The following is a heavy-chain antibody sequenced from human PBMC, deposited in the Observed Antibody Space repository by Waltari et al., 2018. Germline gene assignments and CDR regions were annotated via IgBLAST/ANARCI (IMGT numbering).Heavy chain of an antibody. CDR2: ISDDGSNK. CDR3: AREDEYSSSWGY. CDR1: GLTFSRYA. J-gene: IGHJ4*02. D-gene: IGHD6-13*01. Sequence: QVQLVESGGGVVQPGRSLRPSCAASGLTFSRYARPWVPQAPCKGLECVAVISDDGSNKYYADSVKVRFTISRDNSKNTLYLQMNSLRAEDTAVYYCAREDEYSSSWGYWGQGTLVTVSS. V-gene: IGHV3-30*01.